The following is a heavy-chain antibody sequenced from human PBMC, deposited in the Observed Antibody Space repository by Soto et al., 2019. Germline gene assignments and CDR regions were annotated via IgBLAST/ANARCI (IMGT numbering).Heavy chain of an antibody. D-gene: IGHD2-2*01. J-gene: IGHJ4*02. Sequence: QLQLQESGPGLVKPTETLSLTCTVSGGSISSISYYWGWIRQPPGKGLEWIGSIKYSGHTFYNPSLKSRVTMSVDTSKNQFSLRLSSVTAAETAVYYCARVDIAVVPSTTFDYRGQGTLVTVSS. CDR1: GGSISSISYY. CDR2: IKYSGHT. CDR3: ARVDIAVVPSTTFDY. V-gene: IGHV4-39*01.